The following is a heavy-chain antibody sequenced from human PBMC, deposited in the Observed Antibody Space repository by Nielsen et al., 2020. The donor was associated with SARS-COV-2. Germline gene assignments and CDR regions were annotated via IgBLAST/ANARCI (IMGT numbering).Heavy chain of an antibody. CDR2: MKPNSGNT. CDR3: ARGKRTYYYGSGSYYNPSR. J-gene: IGHJ4*02. V-gene: IGHV1-8*01. D-gene: IGHD3-10*01. CDR1: GYTFTSYD. Sequence: ASVKVSCKASGYTFTSYDINWVRQATGQGLEWMGWMKPNSGNTGYAQKFQGRVTMTRNTSISTAYMELSSLRSEDTAVYYCARGKRTYYYGSGSYYNPSRWGQGTLVTVSS.